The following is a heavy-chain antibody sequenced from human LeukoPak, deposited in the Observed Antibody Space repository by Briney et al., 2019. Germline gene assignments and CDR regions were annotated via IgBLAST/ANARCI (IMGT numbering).Heavy chain of an antibody. CDR1: GGSFSGYY. CDR3: ARGPRSRIAAAGTAKRFNWFDP. D-gene: IGHD6-13*01. V-gene: IGHV4-34*01. Sequence: SETLSLTCAVYGGSFSGYYWSWIRQPPGKGLEWIGEINHSGSTNYNPSLKSRVTISVDTSKNQFSLKLSSVTAADTAVYHCARGPRSRIAAAGTAKRFNWFDPWGQGTLVTVSS. CDR2: INHSGST. J-gene: IGHJ5*02.